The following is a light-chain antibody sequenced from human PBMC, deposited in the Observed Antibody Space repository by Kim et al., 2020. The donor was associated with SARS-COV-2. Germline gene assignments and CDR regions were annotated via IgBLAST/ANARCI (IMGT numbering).Light chain of an antibody. CDR1: QSISSNY. J-gene: IGKJ5*01. CDR2: RAS. V-gene: IGKV3-20*01. CDR3: QQYGASPF. Sequence: PGERATLSCRASQSISSNYLAWYQLRLGHPPRLLIYRASSRATGIPDRFSGSGSGTDFTLTISRLEPEDFAVYYCQQYGASPFFGQGTRLEI.